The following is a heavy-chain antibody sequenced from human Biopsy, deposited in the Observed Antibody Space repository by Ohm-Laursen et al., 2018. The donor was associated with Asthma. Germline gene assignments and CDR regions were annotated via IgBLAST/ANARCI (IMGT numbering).Heavy chain of an antibody. Sequence: SETLSLTCPVYGGSFSSNYWSWIRQTPGKGLEWLGDTHHSGYTNYNPSLKSRVTISVDTSKNQFSLKLSSVTAADTAVYYCAREVGTTYVDDVIRYFDLWGRGTLVTVSS. CDR3: AREVGTTYVDDVIRYFDL. D-gene: IGHD4-11*01. CDR2: THHSGYT. V-gene: IGHV4-59*01. J-gene: IGHJ2*01. CDR1: GGSFSSNY.